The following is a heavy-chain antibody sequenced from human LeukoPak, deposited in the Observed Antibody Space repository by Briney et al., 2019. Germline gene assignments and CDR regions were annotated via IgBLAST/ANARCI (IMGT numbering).Heavy chain of an antibody. V-gene: IGHV4-59*01. CDR3: ASYHYSNDAFDI. Sequence: SETLSLTCTVSGGSISTYYGNWIRQAPGKGLEWIGYIYYSGSTNYNPSLKSRVTMSVDTSRNQFSLKLSSVTAADTAVYYCASYHYSNDAFDIWGQGTMVTVSS. CDR2: IYYSGST. CDR1: GGSISTYY. J-gene: IGHJ3*02. D-gene: IGHD2-15*01.